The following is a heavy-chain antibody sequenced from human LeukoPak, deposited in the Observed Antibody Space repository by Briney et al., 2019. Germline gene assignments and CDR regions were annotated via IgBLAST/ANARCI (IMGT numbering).Heavy chain of an antibody. CDR1: GSTFSSYS. CDR3: ARDKAFDI. CDR2: ISSSSSTI. V-gene: IGHV3-48*01. Sequence: GGSLRLSCAASGSTFSSYSMNWVRQAPGKGLEWVSYISSSSSTIYYADSVKGRFTISRDNAKNSLYLQMNSLRAEDTAVYYCARDKAFDIWGQGTMVTVSS. J-gene: IGHJ3*02.